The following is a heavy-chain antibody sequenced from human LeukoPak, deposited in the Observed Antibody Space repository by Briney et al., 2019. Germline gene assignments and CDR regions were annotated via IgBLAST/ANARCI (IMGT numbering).Heavy chain of an antibody. V-gene: IGHV3-23*01. D-gene: IGHD4-17*01. Sequence: PGGSLRLSCEASGFTFSNYALIWVRRAPGKGLEGVSAIKGNGAGTYYADAVKGRFTISRDNSKNTLYLQMNSLRAEDTAVYYCARDPNGDYVGAFEFWGQGTMVTVSS. CDR2: IKGNGAGT. CDR3: ARDPNGDYVGAFEF. CDR1: GFTFSNYA. J-gene: IGHJ3*01.